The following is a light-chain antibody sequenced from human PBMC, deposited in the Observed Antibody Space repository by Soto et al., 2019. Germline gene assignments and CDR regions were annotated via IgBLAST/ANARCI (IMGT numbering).Light chain of an antibody. Sequence: EIVLTQSPATLSLSPGERATLSCRASQNIRTSLVWYQHKPGQAPRLLIYDGSFRASGIPARFSASGSGTDFTLTISSLEPEDSAVYYCQQRSSWPTFGQGTKVEIK. V-gene: IGKV3-11*01. CDR1: QNIRTS. J-gene: IGKJ1*01. CDR2: DGS. CDR3: QQRSSWPT.